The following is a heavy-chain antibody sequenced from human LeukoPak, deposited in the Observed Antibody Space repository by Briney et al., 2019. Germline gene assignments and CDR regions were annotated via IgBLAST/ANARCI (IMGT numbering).Heavy chain of an antibody. CDR1: GFTFSSYA. D-gene: IGHD5-18*01. Sequence: PGGSLRLSCAASGFTFSSYAMHWVRQAPGKGLEGVAVISYDGSNKYYADSVKGRFTISRDNSKNTLYLQMNSLRAEDTAVYYCAKAGYSYGFYYYYMDVWGKGTTVTVSS. V-gene: IGHV3-30*04. CDR2: ISYDGSNK. J-gene: IGHJ6*03. CDR3: AKAGYSYGFYYYYMDV.